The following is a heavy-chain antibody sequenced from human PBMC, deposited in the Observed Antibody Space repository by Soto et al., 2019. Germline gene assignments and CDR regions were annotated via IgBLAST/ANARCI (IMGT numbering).Heavy chain of an antibody. Sequence: VASVKVSCKASGYTFTSYGISWVRQAPGQGLEWMGWISAYNGNTNFAQKLQGRVTMTTDTSTSTAYMELRSLRSDDTAVYYCARLRFQLGNSIAAAGYFDLWGQGTLVTVSS. V-gene: IGHV1-18*01. CDR3: ARLRFQLGNSIAAAGYFDL. J-gene: IGHJ4*02. CDR2: ISAYNGNT. D-gene: IGHD6-13*01. CDR1: GYTFTSYG.